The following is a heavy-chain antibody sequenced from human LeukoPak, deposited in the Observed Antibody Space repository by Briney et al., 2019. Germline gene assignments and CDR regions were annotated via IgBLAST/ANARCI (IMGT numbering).Heavy chain of an antibody. CDR2: ISSSSSTI. Sequence: PGGSLRLSCPASRFTFSSYSMNWVRQAPEKGLEWVSYISSSSSTIYYADSVKGRFTISRDNAKNSLYLQMNSLRAEDTAVYYCAREQWLETYGMDVWGQGTTVTVSS. J-gene: IGHJ6*02. CDR3: AREQWLETYGMDV. CDR1: RFTFSSYS. V-gene: IGHV3-48*01. D-gene: IGHD6-19*01.